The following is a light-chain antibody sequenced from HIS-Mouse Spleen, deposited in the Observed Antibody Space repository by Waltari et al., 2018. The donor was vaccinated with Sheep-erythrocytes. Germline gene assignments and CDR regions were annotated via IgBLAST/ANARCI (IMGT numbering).Light chain of an antibody. CDR3: CSYAGSYNHV. CDR1: SSDVGGSNH. CDR2: DVS. J-gene: IGLJ1*01. Sequence: PPLTQPRPVSASPGQSVAISCTGASSDVGGSNHVPRYQQHPGKPPKLMIYDVSKRPSGVPDRFSGSKSGNTASLTISGLQAEDEADYYCCSYAGSYNHVFATGTKVTVL. V-gene: IGLV2-11*01.